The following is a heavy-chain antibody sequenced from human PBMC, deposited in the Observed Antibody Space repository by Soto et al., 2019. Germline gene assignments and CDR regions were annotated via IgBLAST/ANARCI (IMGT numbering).Heavy chain of an antibody. D-gene: IGHD2-2*01. J-gene: IGHJ4*02. Sequence: GGSLRLSCAASGFTFSSYAMSWVRQAPGKGLEWVAAISGSGGSTYYADSVKGRFTISRDNSKNTLYLQMNSLRAEDKDVYYCAKDLSGILPAAIYGNYWGQGTLVTVSS. CDR2: ISGSGGST. CDR3: AKDLSGILPAAIYGNY. V-gene: IGHV3-23*01. CDR1: GFTFSSYA.